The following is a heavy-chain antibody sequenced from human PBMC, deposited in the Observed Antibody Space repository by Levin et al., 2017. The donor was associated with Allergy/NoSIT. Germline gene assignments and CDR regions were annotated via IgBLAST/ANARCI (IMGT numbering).Heavy chain of an antibody. V-gene: IGHV4-39*01. CDR1: GGSISSSSYY. Sequence: SETLSLTCTVSGGSISSSSYYWGWIRQPPGKGLEWIGSIYYSGSTYYNPSLKSRVTISVDTSKNQFSLKLSSVTAADTAVYYCASKLVRGVIRYYYYYYGMDVWGQGTTVTVSS. CDR2: IYYSGST. D-gene: IGHD3-10*01. J-gene: IGHJ6*02. CDR3: ASKLVRGVIRYYYYYYGMDV.